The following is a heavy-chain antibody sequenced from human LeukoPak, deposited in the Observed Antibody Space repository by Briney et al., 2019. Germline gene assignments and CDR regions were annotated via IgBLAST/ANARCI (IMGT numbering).Heavy chain of an antibody. CDR1: GFTVSSNY. D-gene: IGHD2-15*01. CDR2: IYSGGST. Sequence: GGSLRLSCAASGFTVSSNYMSWVRQAPGKGLEWVSVIYSGGSTYYADSVKGRFTISRDNSKTTLYLQMNSLRAEDTAVYYCATRYCSGGSCYYHPAEYFQHWGQGTLVTVSS. J-gene: IGHJ1*01. V-gene: IGHV3-66*04. CDR3: ATRYCSGGSCYYHPAEYFQH.